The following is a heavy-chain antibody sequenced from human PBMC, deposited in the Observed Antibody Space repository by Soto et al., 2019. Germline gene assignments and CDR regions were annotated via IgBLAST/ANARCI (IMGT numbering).Heavy chain of an antibody. D-gene: IGHD3-22*01. Sequence: ASVKVSCKASGYTFTGYYMHWVRQAPGQGLEWMGWINPNSGGTNYAQKFQGWVTMTRDTSISTAYMELSRLRSDDTAVYYCARDRNYYDSSGYLRIRYFDYWGQGTLVTAPQ. V-gene: IGHV1-2*04. CDR1: GYTFTGYY. CDR2: INPNSGGT. J-gene: IGHJ4*02. CDR3: ARDRNYYDSSGYLRIRYFDY.